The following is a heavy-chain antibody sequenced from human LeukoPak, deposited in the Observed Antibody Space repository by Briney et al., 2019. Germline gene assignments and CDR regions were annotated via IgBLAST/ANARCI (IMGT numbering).Heavy chain of an antibody. CDR2: INHSGST. CDR3: ARPGQLYSNTYYFDY. Sequence: PSETLSLTCAVYGGSFSGYYWSWIRQPPGKGLEWIGEINHSGSTNYNPSLKSRVTISVDTSKNQLSLKLSSVTAADTAVYYCARPGQLYSNTYYFDYWGQGTLVTVSS. D-gene: IGHD5-18*01. J-gene: IGHJ4*02. CDR1: GGSFSGYY. V-gene: IGHV4-34*01.